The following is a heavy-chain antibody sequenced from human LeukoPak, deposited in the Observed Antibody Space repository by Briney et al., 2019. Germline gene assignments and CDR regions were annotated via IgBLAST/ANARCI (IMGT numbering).Heavy chain of an antibody. CDR2: ISSSSSYI. J-gene: IGHJ4*02. CDR1: GFTFSSYS. CDR3: ARVPEQRHWNFDY. V-gene: IGHV3-21*01. Sequence: GGSLRLSCAASGFTFSSYSMNWVRQAPGKGLEWVSSISSSSSYIYYADSVKGRFTISRDNAKNSLYLQMNSLRAEDTAVYYCARVPEQRHWNFDYWGQGTLVPVSS. D-gene: IGHD6-25*01.